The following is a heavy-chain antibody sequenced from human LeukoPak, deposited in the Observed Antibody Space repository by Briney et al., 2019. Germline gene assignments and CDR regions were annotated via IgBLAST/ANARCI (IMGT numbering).Heavy chain of an antibody. CDR1: GFTFSSYG. CDR3: AKAGGYGSGSYLTWFDP. Sequence: GGSLRLSCAASGFTFSSYGMSWVRQAPGKGLEWVSGTSGSGGGTNYADSVKGRFTISRDNSKNTLYLQMSSLRAEDTAVYYCAKAGGYGSGSYLTWFDPWGQGTLVTVSS. D-gene: IGHD3-10*01. J-gene: IGHJ5*02. V-gene: IGHV3-23*01. CDR2: TSGSGGGT.